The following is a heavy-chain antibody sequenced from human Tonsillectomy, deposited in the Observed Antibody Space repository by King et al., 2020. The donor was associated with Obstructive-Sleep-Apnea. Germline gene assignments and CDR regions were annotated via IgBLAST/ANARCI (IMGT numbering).Heavy chain of an antibody. CDR3: ARDGLWFGDY. Sequence: VQLVESGGGLVQPGGSLRLSCVASGLTFSSQSMNWVRQAPGKGLEWVSYISSSSSTIFYADSVKGRFTISRGNAKNSLYLQMHSLRAEDTAVYYCARDGLWFGDYWGQGSLVTVSS. J-gene: IGHJ4*02. V-gene: IGHV3-48*01. D-gene: IGHD3-10*01. CDR1: GLTFSSQS. CDR2: ISSSSSTI.